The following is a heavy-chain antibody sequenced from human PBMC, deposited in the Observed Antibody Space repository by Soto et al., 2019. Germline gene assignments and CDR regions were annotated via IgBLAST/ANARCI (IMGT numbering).Heavy chain of an antibody. D-gene: IGHD2-2*01. CDR1: GGSFSGYY. J-gene: IGHJ5*02. CDR3: ARGWGYCSSTSCRLDGRFDP. CDR2: INHSGST. Sequence: PSETLSLTCAVYGGSFSGYYWSWIRQPPGKGLEWIGEINHSGSTNYNPSLKSRVTISVDTSKNQFSLKLSSVTAADTAVYYCARGWGYCSSTSCRLDGRFDPWGQGTLVTVSS. V-gene: IGHV4-34*01.